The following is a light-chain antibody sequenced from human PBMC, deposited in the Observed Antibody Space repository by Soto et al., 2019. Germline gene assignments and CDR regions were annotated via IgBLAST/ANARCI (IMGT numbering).Light chain of an antibody. J-gene: IGLJ1*01. CDR2: GNS. V-gene: IGLV1-40*01. CDR3: QSYDSSLSGYV. Sequence: QSVLTQPPSVSGAPGQRVTISCTGSSSNIGAGYDVHWYQQLPGTAPKLLIYGNSNRPSGVPDQFSGSKSGTSASLAITGLQAEDEADYYCQSYDSSLSGYVFGTGTKVTGL. CDR1: SSNIGAGYD.